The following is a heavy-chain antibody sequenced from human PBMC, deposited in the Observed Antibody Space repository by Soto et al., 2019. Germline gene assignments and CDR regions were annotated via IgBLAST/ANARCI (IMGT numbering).Heavy chain of an antibody. D-gene: IGHD3-22*01. V-gene: IGHV3-23*01. J-gene: IGHJ4*02. Sequence: GGSLRLSCAASGFTFSSYAMSWVRQAPGKGLEWVSAISGSGGSTYYADSVKGRFTISRDNSKNTLYLQMNSLRADDTAVYYCAKAHYYDSSGYYNYFDYWGQGTLVTVSS. CDR3: AKAHYYDSSGYYNYFDY. CDR2: ISGSGGST. CDR1: GFTFSSYA.